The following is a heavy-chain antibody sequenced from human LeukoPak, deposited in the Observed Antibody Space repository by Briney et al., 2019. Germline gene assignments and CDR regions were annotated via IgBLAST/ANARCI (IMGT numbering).Heavy chain of an antibody. CDR1: GFTFSSYA. D-gene: IGHD2-21*01. J-gene: IGHJ4*02. CDR3: AKAKGDYYFDS. CDR2: ISSSSRNT. V-gene: IGHV3-23*01. Sequence: GGSLRLSCAASGFTFSSYAMSWVRQAPGMGLEWVSGISSSSRNTYYADSVKGRFTISRDNSKNTLYLQMNSLRADDTAVYFCAKAKGDYYFDSWGQGTPVTVSS.